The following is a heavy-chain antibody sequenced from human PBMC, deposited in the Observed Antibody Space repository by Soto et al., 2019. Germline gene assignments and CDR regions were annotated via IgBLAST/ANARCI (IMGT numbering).Heavy chain of an antibody. V-gene: IGHV3-23*01. CDR2: ITGGGST. CDR3: ARDAVYNDGLWLASD. CDR1: GFNFNYA. D-gene: IGHD2-21*01. Sequence: DVQLLESGGGLGQPGGSLRLSCLFSGFNFNYAIIWVRQAPGKGQEWVSGITGGGSTQYAASVKGRFTISRDNSKKTVALQMNSLRVEDTAMYYCARDAVYNDGLWLASDWGQGTQVTVS. J-gene: IGHJ4*02.